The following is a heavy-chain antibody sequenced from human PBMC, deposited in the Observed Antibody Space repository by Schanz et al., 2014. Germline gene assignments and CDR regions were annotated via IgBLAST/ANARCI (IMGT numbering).Heavy chain of an antibody. CDR1: GFSLNTYG. CDR2: ISNDGSIK. J-gene: IGHJ4*02. Sequence: QVQLVESGGGVVQFGRSLRLSCSVSGFSLNTYGIHWFRQPAGQGLEWVALISNDGSIKYYADSVEGRFTISRDNSKNTLYLHMNTLRSENTAVYYCAKDSTHIDIVLVPTAIDYWGQGTLVTVSS. CDR3: AKDSTHIDIVLVPTAIDY. D-gene: IGHD2-2*01. V-gene: IGHV3-30*19.